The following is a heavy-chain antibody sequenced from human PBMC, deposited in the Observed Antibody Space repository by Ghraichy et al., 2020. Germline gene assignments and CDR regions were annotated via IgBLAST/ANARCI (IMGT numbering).Heavy chain of an antibody. J-gene: IGHJ4*02. CDR1: GFTFSSYG. CDR3: VRSPLNYDILTGPFDY. Sequence: GGSLRLSCAASGFTFSSYGMHWVRQAPGKGLEWVAVIWYDGSNKYYADSVKGRFTISRDNSKNTLYLQMNSLISEDTAVYYCVRSPLNYDILTGPFDYWGQGTLVTVSS. CDR2: IWYDGSNK. D-gene: IGHD3-9*01. V-gene: IGHV3-33*01.